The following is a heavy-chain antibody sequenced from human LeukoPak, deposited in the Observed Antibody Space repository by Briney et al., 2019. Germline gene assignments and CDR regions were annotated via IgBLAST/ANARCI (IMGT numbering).Heavy chain of an antibody. J-gene: IGHJ4*02. CDR1: GYTFTGYY. CDR3: ARGGAGEGYCSGSSCYGHDY. Sequence: ASVKVSCKASGYTFTGYYVHWVRQAPGQGLEWMGWINPNSGGTNYAQKFQGKVTMTRDTSISAAYMELSRLRSDDTAVYYCARGGAGEGYCSGSSCYGHDYWGQGTLVTVSS. D-gene: IGHD2-15*01. CDR2: INPNSGGT. V-gene: IGHV1-2*02.